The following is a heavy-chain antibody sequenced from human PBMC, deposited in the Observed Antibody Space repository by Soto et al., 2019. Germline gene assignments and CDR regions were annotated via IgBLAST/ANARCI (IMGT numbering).Heavy chain of an antibody. J-gene: IGHJ5*02. CDR1: GYTFTSYA. V-gene: IGHV1-3*01. Sequence: QVQLVQSGAEVKKPGASVKVSCKASGYTFTSYAMHWVRQAPGQRLEWMGWINAGNGNTKYSQKFQGRVTITRDTSASTAYMELSSLRSEDTAVYYCALGGTGDYIWGSYRSTGRGFDPWGQGILVTVSS. CDR2: INAGNGNT. CDR3: ALGGTGDYIWGSYRSTGRGFDP. D-gene: IGHD3-16*02.